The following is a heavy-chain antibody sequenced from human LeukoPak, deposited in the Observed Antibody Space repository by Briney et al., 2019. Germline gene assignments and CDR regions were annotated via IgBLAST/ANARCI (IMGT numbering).Heavy chain of an antibody. CDR3: ARDFPFGSGSDY. D-gene: IGHD3-3*01. CDR1: GFTFSSYG. V-gene: IGHV3-30*02. Sequence: PGGSLRLSCAASGFTFSSYGMHWVRQAPGKGLEWVAFIRYDGSNKYYADSVKGRFTISRDNSKNTLYLQMNSLRAEDTAVYYCARDFPFGSGSDYWGQGTLVTVSS. J-gene: IGHJ4*02. CDR2: IRYDGSNK.